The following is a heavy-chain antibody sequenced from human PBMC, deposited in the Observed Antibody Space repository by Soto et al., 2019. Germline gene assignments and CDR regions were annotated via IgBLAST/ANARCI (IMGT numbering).Heavy chain of an antibody. V-gene: IGHV3-33*01. J-gene: IGHJ5*02. CDR3: ARAHSMMILDRFAP. Sequence: GGSLRLSCAASGFKFRNYAIHWVRQAPGKGLEWLAVIWFDGSKKYYADYVKGRFTISRDNSKNTVYLDMNSLTADDSGVFHCARAHSMMILDRFAPWGNGTLVTVS. CDR1: GFKFRNYA. D-gene: IGHD3-16*01. CDR2: IWFDGSKK.